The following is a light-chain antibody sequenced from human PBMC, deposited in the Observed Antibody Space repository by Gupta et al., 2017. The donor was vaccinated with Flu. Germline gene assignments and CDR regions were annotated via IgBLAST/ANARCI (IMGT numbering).Light chain of an antibody. J-gene: IGLJ3*02. CDR1: SSNIGSNY. CDR2: KNY. CDR3: AAWDDALSGWV. V-gene: IGLV1-47*01. Sequence: QPVLTQAPSASGTPGQRVTISCSGSSSNIGSNYAYWYQHLPGTAPKLLIFKNYERPSGVPDRFSGSKSTTSVSLAISGLRSEDEADYYCAAWDDALSGWVFGGGTKVTVL.